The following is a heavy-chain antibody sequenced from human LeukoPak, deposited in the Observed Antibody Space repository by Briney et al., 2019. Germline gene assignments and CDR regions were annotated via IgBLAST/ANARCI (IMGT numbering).Heavy chain of an antibody. Sequence: ASVKVSCKASGYTFTSYYMHWVRQAPGQGLEWMGIINPGGGSTSYAQKFQDRVTMTVDTSTATAYMELRGLRSDDTAVYYCASVAAAGHYYYNSMDVWGQGTTVAVSS. CDR2: INPGGGST. V-gene: IGHV1-46*01. CDR3: ASVAAAGHYYYNSMDV. J-gene: IGHJ6*02. CDR1: GYTFTSYY. D-gene: IGHD6-13*01.